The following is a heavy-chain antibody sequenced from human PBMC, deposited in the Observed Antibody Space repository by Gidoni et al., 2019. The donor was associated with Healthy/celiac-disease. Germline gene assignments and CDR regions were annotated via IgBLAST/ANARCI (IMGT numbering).Heavy chain of an antibody. D-gene: IGHD2-2*01. J-gene: IGHJ6*02. Sequence: EVQLVESGGGLVQPGGSLSLSCAASGFTFSSSDMHWVRQATGKGLEWVSAIGTAGDTYYPSSVKGRFTISRENAKNSLYLQMNSLRAGDTAVYYCARGVPLGYCSSTSCPPRPYYYYGMDVWGQGTTVTVSS. CDR1: GFTFSSSD. CDR3: ARGVPLGYCSSTSCPPRPYYYYGMDV. CDR2: IGTAGDT. V-gene: IGHV3-13*01.